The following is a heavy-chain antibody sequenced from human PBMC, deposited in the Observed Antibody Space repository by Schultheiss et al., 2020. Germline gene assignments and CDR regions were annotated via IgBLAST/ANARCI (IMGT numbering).Heavy chain of an antibody. D-gene: IGHD3-22*01. Sequence: GESLKISCKASGYTFTSYGISWVRQAPGQGLEWMGWISAYNGNTNYAQKLQGRVTMTTDTSTSTAYMELSRLRSDDTAVYYCARELEAYYYDSSGSFDYWGQGTLVTVSS. CDR3: ARELEAYYYDSSGSFDY. CDR1: GYTFTSYG. V-gene: IGHV1-18*01. J-gene: IGHJ4*02. CDR2: ISAYNGNT.